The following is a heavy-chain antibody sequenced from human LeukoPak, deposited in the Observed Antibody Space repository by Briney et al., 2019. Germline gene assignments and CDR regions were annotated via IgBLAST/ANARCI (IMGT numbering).Heavy chain of an antibody. Sequence: GGSLRLSCAASGFTFSSYGMHWVRQAPGKGLEWVANIKQDGSEKYYVDSVKGRFTISRDNAKNSLYLQMNSLRAEDTAVYYCARDRVWYYDSSGYSTPWGQGTLVTVSS. CDR3: ARDRVWYYDSSGYSTP. CDR1: GFTFSSYG. CDR2: IKQDGSEK. J-gene: IGHJ5*02. D-gene: IGHD3-22*01. V-gene: IGHV3-7*01.